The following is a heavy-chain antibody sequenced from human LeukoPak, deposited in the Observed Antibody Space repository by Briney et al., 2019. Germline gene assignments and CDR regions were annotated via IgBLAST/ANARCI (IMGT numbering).Heavy chain of an antibody. Sequence: PGGSLRLSCAASGFTFSSYGMQWVRQAPGRGLEWVAFIRYDGNNKYYADSVKGRFTTSRDNSMNTVSLQMGSLRPEDTAVYYCARNAHSFDSSGYYFHFWGQGTLVTVSS. V-gene: IGHV3-30*02. J-gene: IGHJ4*02. CDR2: IRYDGNNK. D-gene: IGHD3-22*01. CDR3: ARNAHSFDSSGYYFHF. CDR1: GFTFSSYG.